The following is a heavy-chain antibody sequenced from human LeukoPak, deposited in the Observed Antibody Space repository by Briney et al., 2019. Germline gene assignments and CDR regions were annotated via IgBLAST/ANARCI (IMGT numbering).Heavy chain of an antibody. J-gene: IGHJ3*02. CDR3: ARAGALDI. V-gene: IGHV3-21*01. Sequence: PWGSLRLSCSASGFTVISNHMRWGRQTPGEGLEWVSSISSSTTYIYYADSVKGRFTISRDNAKNSLYLQMDSLRAEDTAMYYCARAGALDIWGQGTMVTVSS. CDR1: GFTVISNH. CDR2: ISSSTTYI.